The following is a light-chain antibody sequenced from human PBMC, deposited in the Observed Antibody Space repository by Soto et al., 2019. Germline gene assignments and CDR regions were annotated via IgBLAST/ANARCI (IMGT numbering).Light chain of an antibody. Sequence: DVEMTQSPSTLPTSIGDRVTINCRASQNVSNCLAWYQQKPGKALKLLIYKASRLESGVPSRFSASGSGTDFTLTISRLQSDDFATYFCQQYSKESTFGQGTKLEIK. J-gene: IGKJ2*01. CDR1: QNVSNC. CDR3: QQYSKEST. CDR2: KAS. V-gene: IGKV1-5*03.